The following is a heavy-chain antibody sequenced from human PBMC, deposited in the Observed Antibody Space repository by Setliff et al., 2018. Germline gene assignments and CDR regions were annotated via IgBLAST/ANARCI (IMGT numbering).Heavy chain of an antibody. V-gene: IGHV3-48*01. D-gene: IGHD2-2*01. Sequence: PGGSLRLSCAASGFTFSSYSMNWVRQAPGKGLEWVSYISSSSSTIYYADSVKGRFTISRDNAGNSLYLQMNSLRAEDTAVYYCAKNGGDMVVVPAAPIDYWGQGTLVTVSS. J-gene: IGHJ4*02. CDR2: ISSSSSTI. CDR3: AKNGGDMVVVPAAPIDY. CDR1: GFTFSSYS.